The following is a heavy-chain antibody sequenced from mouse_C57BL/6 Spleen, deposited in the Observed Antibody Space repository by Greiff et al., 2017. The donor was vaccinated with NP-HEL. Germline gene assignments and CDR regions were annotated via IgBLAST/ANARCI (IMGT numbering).Heavy chain of an antibody. CDR2: IYPGSGST. CDR3: AKEGGDYYGSSYGDD. V-gene: IGHV1-55*01. J-gene: IGHJ2*01. CDR1: GYTFTSYW. Sequence: VQLQQPGAELVKPGASVKMSCKASGYTFTSYWITWVKQRPGQGLEWIGDIYPGSGSTNYNEKFKSKATLTVDTSSSTAYMQRSSLTSEDSAVYDWAKEGGDYYGSSYGDDWGQGTTLTVAS. D-gene: IGHD1-1*01.